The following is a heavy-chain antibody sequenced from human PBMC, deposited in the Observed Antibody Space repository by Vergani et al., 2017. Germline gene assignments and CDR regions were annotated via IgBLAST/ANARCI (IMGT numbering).Heavy chain of an antibody. CDR2: IHYRGST. Sequence: QVQLQESCPGLVKPSETLSLTCTVSGGSISSYYWSCIRQPPGKGLEWIGYIHYRGSTNYNPSLKNRVTISVDTSKNQFSLKLSSVTAADTAVYYCARNMVRGVRYYGMDVWGQGTTVTVSS. D-gene: IGHD3-10*01. CDR3: ARNMVRGVRYYGMDV. J-gene: IGHJ6*02. CDR1: GGSISSYY. V-gene: IGHV4-59*01.